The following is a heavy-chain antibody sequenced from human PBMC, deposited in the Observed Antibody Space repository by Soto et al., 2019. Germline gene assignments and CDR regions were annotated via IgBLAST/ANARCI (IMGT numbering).Heavy chain of an antibody. J-gene: IGHJ4*02. CDR2: ISWDSSTI. Sequence: EMQLVESGGGLVQPGRSLRLSCAASGFTFDDYAMHWVRQAPGKGLEWVSGISWDSSTIVYADSVKGRFTISRDNAKNSLYLQMTSLRAEDTALYFCAKSDRAYGDSLYFDYWGQGTLVTVSS. CDR3: AKSDRAYGDSLYFDY. V-gene: IGHV3-9*01. CDR1: GFTFDDYA. D-gene: IGHD4-17*01.